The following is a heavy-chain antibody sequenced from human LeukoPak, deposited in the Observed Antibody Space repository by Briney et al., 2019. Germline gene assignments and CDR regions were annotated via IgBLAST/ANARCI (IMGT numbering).Heavy chain of an antibody. J-gene: IGHJ3*02. V-gene: IGHV1-69*05. D-gene: IGHD6-19*01. Sequence: ASVKVSCKASGGTFSSYAISWVRQAPGQGLEWMGGIIPIFGTANYAQKFQGRVTITRDTSASTAYMELSSLRSEDTAVYYCARDPLGWLDAFDIWGQGTMVTVSS. CDR2: IIPIFGTA. CDR3: ARDPLGWLDAFDI. CDR1: GGTFSSYA.